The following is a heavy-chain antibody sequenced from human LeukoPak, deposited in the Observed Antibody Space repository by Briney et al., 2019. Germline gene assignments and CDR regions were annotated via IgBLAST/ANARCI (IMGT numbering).Heavy chain of an antibody. CDR3: AKSQRLWFGGNDAFHI. D-gene: IGHD3-10*01. V-gene: IGHV3-23*01. Sequence: PGGSLRLSCAASGFTFSSYGMSWVRQAPGKGLEWVSAISGSGGSTYYADSVKGRFTISRDNSKNTLYLQMNSLRAEDTAVYYCAKSQRLWFGGNDAFHIWGQGTMVTVSS. CDR1: GFTFSSYG. CDR2: ISGSGGST. J-gene: IGHJ3*02.